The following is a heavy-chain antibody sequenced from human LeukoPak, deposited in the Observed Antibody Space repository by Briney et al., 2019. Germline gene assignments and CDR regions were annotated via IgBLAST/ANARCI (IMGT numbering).Heavy chain of an antibody. CDR3: ARDLSPHGFDP. Sequence: SETLSLTCTVSGGSINSGDYYWSWIRQPPGEGLEWIGYIYYSGNTYYNPSLKSRVTISLDTPKNQFSLKLSSVTAADTAVYYCARDLSPHGFDPWGQGTLVTVSS. CDR2: IYYSGNT. CDR1: GGSINSGDYY. J-gene: IGHJ5*02. V-gene: IGHV4-30-4*01.